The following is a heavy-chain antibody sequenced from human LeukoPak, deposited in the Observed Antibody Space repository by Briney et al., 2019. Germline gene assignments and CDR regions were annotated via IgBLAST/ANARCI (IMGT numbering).Heavy chain of an antibody. CDR1: GYTFTSYG. V-gene: IGHV1-18*01. Sequence: WASVKVSCKASGYTFTSYGISWVRQAPGQGLEWMGWISAYNGNTNYAQKLQGRVTMTTDTSTSTAYMELRSLRSDDTAVYYCARTNRYYDILTGLNWFDHWGQGTLVTVSS. J-gene: IGHJ5*02. CDR2: ISAYNGNT. CDR3: ARTNRYYDILTGLNWFDH. D-gene: IGHD3-9*01.